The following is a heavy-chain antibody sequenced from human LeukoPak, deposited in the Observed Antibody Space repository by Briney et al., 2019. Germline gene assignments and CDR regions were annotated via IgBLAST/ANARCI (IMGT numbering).Heavy chain of an antibody. CDR2: IYTSGST. V-gene: IGHV4-4*07. Sequence: SETLSLTCTVSGGSISSYWSWIRQPAGKGLEWIGRIYTSGSTNYNPSLKSRVTMSVDTSKNQFSLKLSSVTAADTAVYYCARRGPTIFGVVIPFDYWGQGTLVTVSS. D-gene: IGHD3-3*01. CDR3: ARRGPTIFGVVIPFDY. J-gene: IGHJ4*02. CDR1: GGSISSY.